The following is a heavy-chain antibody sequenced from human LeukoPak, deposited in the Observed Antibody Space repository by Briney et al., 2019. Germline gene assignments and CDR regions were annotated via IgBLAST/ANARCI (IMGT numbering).Heavy chain of an antibody. D-gene: IGHD6-6*01. CDR3: ARTYDSIAARPDY. V-gene: IGHV5-51*01. CDR2: IYPGDSDT. Sequence: GESLKISCKGSGYSFTSYWIGWVRQMPGKGLEWMGIIYPGDSDTRYSPSFQHQVPISADKSISTAYLQWSSLKASDTAMYYWARTYDSIAARPDYWGQGTLVTVFS. CDR1: GYSFTSYW. J-gene: IGHJ4*02.